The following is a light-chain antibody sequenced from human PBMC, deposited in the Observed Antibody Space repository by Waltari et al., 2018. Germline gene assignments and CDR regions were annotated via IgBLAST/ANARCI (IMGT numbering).Light chain of an antibody. J-gene: IGKJ1*01. V-gene: IGKV4-1*01. CDR2: WAS. CDR1: QSVLYSSNNKNY. CDR3: QKYYSPPPT. Sequence: DIVMTQSPDSLAVALGARATINCKSSQSVLYSSNNKNYLAWYQQKPGQPPKLLIYWASTRESGVPDRFSGSGSGTDFTLTISSLQAEDVAVYYCQKYYSPPPTFGQGTKVEIK.